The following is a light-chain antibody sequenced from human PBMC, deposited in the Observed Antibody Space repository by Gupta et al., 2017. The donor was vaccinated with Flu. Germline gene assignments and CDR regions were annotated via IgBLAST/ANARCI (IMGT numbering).Light chain of an antibody. J-gene: IGKJ2*01. Sequence: DIVMTQSPDSLAVSLGERATINCKSSQSVLYSSNNKNYLAWYQQKTGQPPKLLIYWASTRESGVPDRFSGSGSGTDFTLTISSLQADDVAVYYCQQYYSTSYTFGQGTKLEIK. CDR2: WAS. CDR1: QSVLYSSNNKNY. CDR3: QQYYSTSYT. V-gene: IGKV4-1*01.